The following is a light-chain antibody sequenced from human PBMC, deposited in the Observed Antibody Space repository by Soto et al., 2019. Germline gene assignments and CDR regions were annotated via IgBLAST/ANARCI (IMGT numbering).Light chain of an antibody. V-gene: IGKV3-20*01. J-gene: IGKJ3*01. CDR1: QSVSSY. Sequence: EIVLTQSPATLSLSPGERATLSCRASQSVSSYLAWYQQKPGQAPRLLIYTTSIRATDIPDRFSGSGSGTDFTLTISRLQPEDSAVYYCQQCGGSPLFSFGPGTKVDIK. CDR2: TTS. CDR3: QQCGGSPLFS.